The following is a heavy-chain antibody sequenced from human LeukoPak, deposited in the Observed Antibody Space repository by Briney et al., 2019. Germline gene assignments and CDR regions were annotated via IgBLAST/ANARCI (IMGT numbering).Heavy chain of an antibody. Sequence: SETLSLTCTVSGGSISKYHWSWIRQPAGKGLEWIGRIYSTGSTNYNPSLKSRVAMSVDTSKNQFSLKLSFVTAADTAVYYCAREAGDPSGYYYDKGAFDIWGQGTMVAVSS. V-gene: IGHV4-4*07. CDR3: AREAGDPSGYYYDKGAFDI. CDR2: IYSTGST. D-gene: IGHD3-22*01. J-gene: IGHJ3*02. CDR1: GGSISKYH.